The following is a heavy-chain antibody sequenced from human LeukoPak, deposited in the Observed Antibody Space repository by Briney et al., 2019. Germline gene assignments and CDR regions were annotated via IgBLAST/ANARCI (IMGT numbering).Heavy chain of an antibody. J-gene: IGHJ6*03. CDR3: AKSIEGVVRGTYYYYSYMDV. V-gene: IGHV3-23*01. CDR2: ISGSGRNT. Sequence: WGSLRLSCAASGLTFSSDGMSWVRQAPGKGLEWVSVISGSGRNTYYADSVKCWFTISRDNSKNTLYLQMNSLGAEDTAVYYCAKSIEGVVRGTYYYYSYMDVWGKGTTVTVSS. CDR1: GLTFSSDG. D-gene: IGHD3-3*01.